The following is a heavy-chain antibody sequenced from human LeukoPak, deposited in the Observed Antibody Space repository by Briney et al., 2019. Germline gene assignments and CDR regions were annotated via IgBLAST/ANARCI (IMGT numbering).Heavy chain of an antibody. Sequence: GRSLRLSCAASGFTFSSYDMHWVRQATGKGLEWVSAIGTAGDTYYPGSVKGRFTISRENAKNSLYLQMNSLRAGDTAVYYCARTYGDQTNDAFDIWGQGTMVTVSS. D-gene: IGHD4-17*01. CDR1: GFTFSSYD. V-gene: IGHV3-13*04. CDR2: IGTAGDT. J-gene: IGHJ3*02. CDR3: ARTYGDQTNDAFDI.